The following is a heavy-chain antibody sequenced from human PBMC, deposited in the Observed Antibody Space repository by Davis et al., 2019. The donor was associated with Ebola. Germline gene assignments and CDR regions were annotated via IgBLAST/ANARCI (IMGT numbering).Heavy chain of an antibody. Sequence: ASVQVSCKASGDTFSRYYFHWVRQAPGQGLEWMGIINPSGGTAEYAQKFQGRITMTSDTSTGTVDMDLSSLRSEDTAIYYCARSQSDYSKDYWGQGTLVTVSS. D-gene: IGHD4-11*01. CDR1: GDTFSRYY. CDR3: ARSQSDYSKDY. CDR2: INPSGGTA. J-gene: IGHJ4*02. V-gene: IGHV1-46*01.